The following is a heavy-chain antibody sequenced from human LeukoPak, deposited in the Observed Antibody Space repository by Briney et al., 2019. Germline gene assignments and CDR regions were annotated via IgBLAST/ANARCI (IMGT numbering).Heavy chain of an antibody. Sequence: GGALRLSCAAPGFTFSSYSMTWVRQAPGKGLEWVSYISSSNSTIYYADSVKGRFTISKDNAKNSLYLQMNSLRAEDTAVYYCAHYYDSSGDLYWGQGTLVTVSS. CDR2: ISSSNSTI. CDR3: AHYYDSSGDLY. D-gene: IGHD3-22*01. CDR1: GFTFSSYS. J-gene: IGHJ4*02. V-gene: IGHV3-48*01.